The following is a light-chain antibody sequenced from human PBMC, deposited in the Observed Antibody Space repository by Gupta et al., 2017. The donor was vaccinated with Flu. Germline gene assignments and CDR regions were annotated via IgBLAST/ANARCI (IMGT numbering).Light chain of an antibody. Sequence: EIVLTQSPGTRSLSPGERATLSCRASQSVSSSYLAWYQQKPGQAPRLLIYGASSRATGIPDRFSGSGSATDFTLTISRRESEDFAVYYCQQDGSSPPWTFGQGTKVEIK. J-gene: IGKJ1*01. CDR2: GAS. CDR3: QQDGSSPPWT. CDR1: QSVSSSY. V-gene: IGKV3-20*01.